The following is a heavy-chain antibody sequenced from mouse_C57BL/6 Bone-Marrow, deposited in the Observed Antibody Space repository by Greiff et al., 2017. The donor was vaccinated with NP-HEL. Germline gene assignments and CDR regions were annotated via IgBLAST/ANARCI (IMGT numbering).Heavy chain of an antibody. J-gene: IGHJ1*03. Sequence: EVQLQQSGAELVRPGASVKLSCTASGFNIKDDYMHWVKQRPEQGLEWIGWIDPENGATEYASKFQGKATITADTSSNTAYLQLRSLTAEDTAVYYCTTDYGSSYWYFDVWGTGTTVTVSS. CDR2: IDPENGAT. CDR3: TTDYGSSYWYFDV. D-gene: IGHD1-1*01. V-gene: IGHV14-4*01. CDR1: GFNIKDDY.